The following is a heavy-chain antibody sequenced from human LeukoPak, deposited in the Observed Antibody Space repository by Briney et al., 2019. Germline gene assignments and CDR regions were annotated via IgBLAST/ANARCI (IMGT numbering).Heavy chain of an antibody. D-gene: IGHD4-23*01. CDR2: IYISGST. V-gene: IGHV4-61*02. J-gene: IGHJ4*02. CDR3: ARGPMVVTHFDY. Sequence: PSETLSLTCTVSGGSMSSGSYYWSWIRQPAGKGLEWTGRIYISGSTNYNPSLKSRVTISVDTSMNQFSLKLSSVTAADTAVYYCARGPMVVTHFDYWGQGTLVTVSS. CDR1: GGSMSSGSYY.